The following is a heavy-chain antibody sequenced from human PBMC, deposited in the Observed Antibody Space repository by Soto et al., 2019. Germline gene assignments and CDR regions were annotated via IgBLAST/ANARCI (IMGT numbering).Heavy chain of an antibody. CDR1: GFTFSSYA. CDR2: ISYDGSNK. CDR3: ARDGKSIAAPVSRAHFDY. Sequence: QVQLVESGGGVVQPGRSLRLSCAASGFTFSSYAMHWVRQAPGKGLEWVAVISYDGSNKYYADSVKGRFTISRDNSKNTLYLQMNSLRAEDTAVYYCARDGKSIAAPVSRAHFDYWGQGTLVTVSS. J-gene: IGHJ4*02. D-gene: IGHD6-6*01. V-gene: IGHV3-30-3*01.